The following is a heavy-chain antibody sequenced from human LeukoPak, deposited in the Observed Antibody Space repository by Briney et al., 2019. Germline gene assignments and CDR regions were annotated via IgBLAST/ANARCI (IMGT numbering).Heavy chain of an antibody. D-gene: IGHD4-17*01. CDR3: ARNEEDYGDHSFN. Sequence: SETLSLTCTVSGGSITSYYWSWIRQPPGKGLEWIGYIYYSGSTYYNPSLKSRVTISVDTSKNQFSLKLSSVTAADTAVYYCARNEEDYGDHSFNWGQGTLVTVSS. V-gene: IGHV4-59*08. CDR1: GGSITSYY. CDR2: IYYSGST. J-gene: IGHJ4*02.